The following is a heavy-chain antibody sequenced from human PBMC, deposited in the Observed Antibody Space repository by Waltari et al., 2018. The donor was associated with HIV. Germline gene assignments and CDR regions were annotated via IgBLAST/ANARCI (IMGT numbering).Heavy chain of an antibody. CDR2: ISYDGSNK. Sequence: QVQLVESGGGVVQPGRSLRLSCAASGFTFTSYGMHWVRQAPGKGLEWVAVISYDGSNKYYADSVKGRFTISRDNSKNTLYLQMNSLRAEDTAVYYCAKAGIAAQRFPFDYGMDVWGQGTTVTVSS. V-gene: IGHV3-30*18. D-gene: IGHD6-13*01. CDR3: AKAGIAAQRFPFDYGMDV. CDR1: GFTFTSYG. J-gene: IGHJ6*02.